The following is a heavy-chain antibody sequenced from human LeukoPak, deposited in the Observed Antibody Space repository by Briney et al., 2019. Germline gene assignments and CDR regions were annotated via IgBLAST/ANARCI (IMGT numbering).Heavy chain of an antibody. V-gene: IGHV1-46*01. CDR3: AREQVVGTYYFDY. CDR2: ISPSGGST. J-gene: IGHJ4*02. Sequence: ASVKVSCKASGYTFTSYYMHWVRQAPGQGLEWMGMISPSGGSTSYAQKFQGRVTMTRDTSASTVYMELSSLRSDDTAEYYCAREQVVGTYYFDYWGQGTLVTVSS. CDR1: GYTFTSYY. D-gene: IGHD6-6*01.